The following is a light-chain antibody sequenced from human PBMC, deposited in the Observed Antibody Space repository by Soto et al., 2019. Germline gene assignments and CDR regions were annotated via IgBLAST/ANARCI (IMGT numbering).Light chain of an antibody. CDR2: DAS. Sequence: EMVLTQSPATLSLSPWERGTLSCRASQSVSSYLAWYQQKRGQAPRLLIYDASTRATGIPARFSGSGSGTEFNLTISSLQSEDFAIYYCRHYNNWPPETFGQGTKVDIK. CDR1: QSVSSY. V-gene: IGKV3-15*01. CDR3: RHYNNWPPET. J-gene: IGKJ1*01.